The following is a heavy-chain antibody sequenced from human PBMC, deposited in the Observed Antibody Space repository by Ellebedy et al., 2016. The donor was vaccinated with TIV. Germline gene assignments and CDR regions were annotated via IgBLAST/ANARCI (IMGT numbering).Heavy chain of an antibody. J-gene: IGHJ4*02. CDR1: GFTFSTSG. CDR2: ISASGGST. CDR3: AKDHYQGNSGWLDYLDH. D-gene: IGHD6-19*01. V-gene: IGHV3-23*01. Sequence: GESLKISCAASGFTFSTSGMRSVRQVAGKGLEWVSVISASGGSTFYADFVKGRFTISRDNSKNTLYLQMNSLRAEDTAVYYCAKDHYQGNSGWLDYLDHWGQGTLVTVSS.